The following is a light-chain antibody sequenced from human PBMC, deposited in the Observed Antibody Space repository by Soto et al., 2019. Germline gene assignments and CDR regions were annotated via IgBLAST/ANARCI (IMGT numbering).Light chain of an antibody. Sequence: EIVLTQSPGTLSLSPGERATLSCRASQTVGSGYLAWYQQKPGQAPRLLIHTASSRATGIPDRFSGSGSGTDFTLATSRLEPEPFALYYCQQYSNSPCTFAQVSKLVIK. CDR1: QTVGSGY. CDR2: TAS. V-gene: IGKV3-20*01. CDR3: QQYSNSPCT. J-gene: IGKJ2*02.